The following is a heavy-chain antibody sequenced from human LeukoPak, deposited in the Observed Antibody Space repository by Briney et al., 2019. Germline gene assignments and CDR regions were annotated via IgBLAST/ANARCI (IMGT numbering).Heavy chain of an antibody. CDR2: IIPILGIA. Sequence: SVKVSCKASGGTFSSYTISWVRQAPGQGLEWMGRIIPILGIANYAQKFQGRVTITADKSTSTAYMELSSLRSEDTAVCYCAGCSSTSCYRGNYWGQGTLVTVSS. CDR3: AGCSSTSCYRGNY. J-gene: IGHJ4*02. V-gene: IGHV1-69*02. CDR1: GGTFSSYT. D-gene: IGHD2-2*02.